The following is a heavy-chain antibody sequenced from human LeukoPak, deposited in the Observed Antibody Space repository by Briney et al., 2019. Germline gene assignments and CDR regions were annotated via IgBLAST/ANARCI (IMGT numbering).Heavy chain of an antibody. D-gene: IGHD7-27*01. V-gene: IGHV3-11*04. CDR2: IRGSGSGM. CDR3: ARDDNWGFDY. J-gene: IGHJ4*02. CDR1: GFTFSNAW. Sequence: PGGSLRLSCAASGFTFSNAWMSWVRQAPGKGLEWVANIRGSGSGMGSGNYYAGSVKGRFTISRDNAKNSLYLQMNSLRAEDTAFYYCARDDNWGFDYWGQGALVTVPS.